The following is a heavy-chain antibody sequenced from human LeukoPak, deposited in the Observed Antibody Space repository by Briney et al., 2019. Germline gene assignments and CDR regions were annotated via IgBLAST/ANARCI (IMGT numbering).Heavy chain of an antibody. Sequence: GGSLRLSCAASGFTFNNAWMSWVRQAPGKGLEWVGHIKSNTAGGTTDYAAPVKGRFTISRDDSKNTLYLQMNSLKTEDTAMYYCMTGLSNSGYGLFGYYDYMDVWGKGTTVTVSS. D-gene: IGHD5-12*01. V-gene: IGHV3-15*01. CDR2: IKSNTAGGTT. J-gene: IGHJ6*03. CDR1: GFTFNNAW. CDR3: MTGLSNSGYGLFGYYDYMDV.